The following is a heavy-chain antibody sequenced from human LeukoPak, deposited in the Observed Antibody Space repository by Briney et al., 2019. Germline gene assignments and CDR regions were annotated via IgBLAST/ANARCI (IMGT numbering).Heavy chain of an antibody. D-gene: IGHD7-27*01. Sequence: GGSLRLSCAASGFTFSSYAMSWVRQAPGKGLEWVSAISGSGDSTYSTDSVKGRFTISRNNSKNTLYLQMNSLRAEDTAVYYCAKKVPANWGSYFDYWGQGTLVTVSS. CDR2: ISGSGDST. CDR1: GFTFSSYA. J-gene: IGHJ4*02. CDR3: AKKVPANWGSYFDY. V-gene: IGHV3-23*01.